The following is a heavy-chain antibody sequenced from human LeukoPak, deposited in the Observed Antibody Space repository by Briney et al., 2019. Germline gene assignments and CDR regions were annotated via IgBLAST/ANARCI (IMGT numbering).Heavy chain of an antibody. CDR3: AKVAKYYYGSETYYFFEH. J-gene: IGHJ4*02. V-gene: IGHV3-48*04. CDR2: ITGSSDPI. Sequence: GGSLRLSCAASGFTFSAYSMNWVRQAPGKGLEWLSYITGSSDPIYYADSVKGRFTISRDNAKNSLYLQMNSLRVEDTAVYYCAKVAKYYYGSETYYFFEHWGQGTPVTASS. D-gene: IGHD3-10*01. CDR1: GFTFSAYS.